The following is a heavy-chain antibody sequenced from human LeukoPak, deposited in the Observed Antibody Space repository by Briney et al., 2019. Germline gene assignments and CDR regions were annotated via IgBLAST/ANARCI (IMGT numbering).Heavy chain of an antibody. J-gene: IGHJ4*02. D-gene: IGHD6-19*01. CDR3: ARSGFSTGFYLDF. V-gene: IGHV1-2*02. CDR2: IDPPSGAP. CDR1: GYTFTAQF. Sequence: ASVKVSCTASGYTFTAQFIHWLRQAPGQGLGWMGWIDPPSGAPHYAPKFQDRVTMTRDTSIATAYLEVHRLKSDDTAVYYCARSGFSTGFYLDFWGQGTLISVSS.